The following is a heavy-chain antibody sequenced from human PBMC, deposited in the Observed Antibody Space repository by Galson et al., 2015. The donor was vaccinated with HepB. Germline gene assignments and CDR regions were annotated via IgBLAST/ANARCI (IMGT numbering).Heavy chain of an antibody. CDR1: GFTFSSYW. D-gene: IGHD3-10*01. CDR2: IKQDGSEK. J-gene: IGHJ4*02. V-gene: IGHV3-7*01. CDR3: ARDTRVTMVRGVIYYFNY. Sequence: SLRLSCAASGFTFSSYWMSWVRQAPGKGLEWVANIKQDGSEKYYVDSVKGRFTISRDNAKNSLYLQMNSQRAEDTAVYYCARDTRVTMVRGVIYYFNYWGQGTLVTVSS.